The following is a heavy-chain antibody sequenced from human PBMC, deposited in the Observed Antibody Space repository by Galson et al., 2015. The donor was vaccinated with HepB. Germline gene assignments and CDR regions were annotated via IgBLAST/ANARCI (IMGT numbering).Heavy chain of an antibody. CDR3: ARALPARRLEWSYTQDL. V-gene: IGHV3-11*01. J-gene: IGHJ6*03. CDR2: INSSGSTI. D-gene: IGHD3-3*01. Sequence: SLRLSCAASGFTFTDYYLTWIRQAPGKGLEWVSYINSSGSTIPYADSVKGRFTISSDNAENSLYLQMNSLRAEDTAVYYCARALPARRLEWSYTQDLCGKGPTV. CDR1: GFTFTDYY.